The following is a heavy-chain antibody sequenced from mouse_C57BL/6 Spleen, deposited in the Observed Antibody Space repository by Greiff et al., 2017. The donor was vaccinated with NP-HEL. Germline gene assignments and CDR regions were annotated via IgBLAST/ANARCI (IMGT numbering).Heavy chain of an antibody. V-gene: IGHV7-3*01. CDR1: GFTFTDYY. Sequence: EVQRVESGGGLVQPGGSLSLSCAASGFTFTDYYMSWVRQPPGKALEWLGFIRNKANGYTTEYSASVKGRFTISRDNSQSILYLQMNDLRAEDSATYYCARYDYDFAYWGQGTLVTVSA. CDR2: IRNKANGYTT. CDR3: ARYDYDFAY. J-gene: IGHJ3*01. D-gene: IGHD2-4*01.